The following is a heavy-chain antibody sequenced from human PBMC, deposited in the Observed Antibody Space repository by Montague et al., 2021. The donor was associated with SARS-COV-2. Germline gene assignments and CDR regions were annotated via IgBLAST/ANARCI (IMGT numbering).Heavy chain of an antibody. Sequence: TLYLTCTVSRGSISSGGNYWSWIRQHPVKGLEWIVYSYYSGSTYYNPSLKSRVSISVDTSKNQFSLKLSSVTAADTAVYDCARGRRYSSTWYGAFDPWGQGMQVTVSS. J-gene: IGHJ5*02. V-gene: IGHV4-31*03. D-gene: IGHD6-13*01. CDR2: SYYSGST. CDR1: RGSISSGGNY. CDR3: ARGRRYSSTWYGAFDP.